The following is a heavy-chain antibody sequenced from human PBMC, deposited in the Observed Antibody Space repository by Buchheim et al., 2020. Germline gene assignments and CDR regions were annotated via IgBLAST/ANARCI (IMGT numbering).Heavy chain of an antibody. J-gene: IGHJ6*02. Sequence: EVQLLESGGGLVQPGGSLRLSCAASGFTFSSYAMSWVRQAPGKGLEWVSAISGSGGSTYYADSVKGRFTISRDNSKNTLYLQMNSLRAEDTAVYYCAKVNYYGSGSYILSTYYGMDVWGQGTT. D-gene: IGHD3-10*01. CDR1: GFTFSSYA. CDR3: AKVNYYGSGSYILSTYYGMDV. V-gene: IGHV3-23*01. CDR2: ISGSGGST.